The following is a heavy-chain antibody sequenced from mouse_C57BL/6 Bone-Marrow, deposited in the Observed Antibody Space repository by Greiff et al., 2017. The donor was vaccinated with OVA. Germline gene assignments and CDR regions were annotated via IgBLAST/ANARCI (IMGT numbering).Heavy chain of an antibody. J-gene: IGHJ3*01. CDR2: IDPRSGNT. CDR3: ARSCAY. V-gene: IGHV1-81*01. Sequence: VQLQQSGAELARPGASVTLSCKASGYTFTSYGISWVKQRTGQGLEWIGEIDPRSGNTYYNEKFKGKATLTADKSSSTAYMELRSLTSEDSAVDCWARSCAYWGQGTLVTVSA. CDR1: GYTFTSYG.